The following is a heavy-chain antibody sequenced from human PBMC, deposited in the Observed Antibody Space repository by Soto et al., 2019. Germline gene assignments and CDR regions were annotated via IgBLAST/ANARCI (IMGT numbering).Heavy chain of an antibody. CDR1: GGSISSGGYY. J-gene: IGHJ4*02. CDR2: IYYTGST. D-gene: IGHD6-13*01. V-gene: IGHV4-31*03. CDR3: ARGLYSSSPPFCY. Sequence: QVQLQESGPGLVKPSQTLSLTCTVSGGSISSGGYYWSWIRQRPGKGLEWIGYIYYTGSTYYNPSLQSRVTISVDTSKNQCSLKLSYLTAADTAVYYCARGLYSSSPPFCYWGQGALVTVSS.